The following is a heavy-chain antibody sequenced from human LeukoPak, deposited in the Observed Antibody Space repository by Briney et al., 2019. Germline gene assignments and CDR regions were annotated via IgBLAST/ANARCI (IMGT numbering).Heavy chain of an antibody. Sequence: PGGSLRLSCAASGFTFSSSWMNWVRQAPGKGLEGVANINQVGGEKYYVDSVKGRFTISRDNAKNSLYLQMNSLRAEDSAVYYCPRGQWLADWGQGTLVTVSS. J-gene: IGHJ4*02. D-gene: IGHD6-19*01. CDR1: GFTFSSSW. V-gene: IGHV3-7*04. CDR3: PRGQWLAD. CDR2: INQVGGEK.